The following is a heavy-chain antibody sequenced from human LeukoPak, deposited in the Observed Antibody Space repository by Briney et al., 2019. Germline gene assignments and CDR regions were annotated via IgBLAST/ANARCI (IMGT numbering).Heavy chain of an antibody. CDR1: RFTFSSYG. D-gene: IGHD3-3*01. CDR2: IWYDGSNK. Sequence: GRSLRLSCAASRFTFSSYGMHWVRPAPGKGLEWVAVIWYDGSNKYYADSVKGRFTISRDNSKNTLYLQMNSLRAEDTAVYYCAKGLLEGFDYWGQGTLVTVSS. J-gene: IGHJ4*02. V-gene: IGHV3-33*06. CDR3: AKGLLEGFDY.